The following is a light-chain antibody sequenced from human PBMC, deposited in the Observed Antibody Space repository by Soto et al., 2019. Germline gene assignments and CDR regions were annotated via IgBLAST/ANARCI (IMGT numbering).Light chain of an antibody. V-gene: IGKV1-39*01. CDR2: AAY. Sequence: DIQMTQSPSSLSASVGDRVTITCRASQSISSYLNWYQQKPGKAPKLLIYAAYTLQSGVQSRFSGSGSGTDFTLTIRSLQPDDFATYYCKHYNSYSEAFGQGTRLEIK. CDR1: QSISSY. CDR3: KHYNSYSEA. J-gene: IGKJ5*01.